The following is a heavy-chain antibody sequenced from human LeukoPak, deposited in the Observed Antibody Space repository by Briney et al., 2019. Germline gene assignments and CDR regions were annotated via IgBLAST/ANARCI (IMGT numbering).Heavy chain of an antibody. CDR1: GGTFSSYA. J-gene: IGHJ6*03. CDR2: IIPIFGTA. Sequence: VASVKVSCKASGGTFSSYAISWVRQAPGQGLEWMGGIIPIFGTANNAQKFQGRVTITTDESTSTAYMELSSLRSEDTAVYYCARGYAAFSYMDVWGKGTTVTVSS. D-gene: IGHD2-15*01. CDR3: ARGYAAFSYMDV. V-gene: IGHV1-69*05.